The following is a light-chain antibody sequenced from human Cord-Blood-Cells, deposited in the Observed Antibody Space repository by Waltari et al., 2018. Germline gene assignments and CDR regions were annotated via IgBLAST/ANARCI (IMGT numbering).Light chain of an antibody. CDR1: QSISSY. CDR3: QQSYSTPFT. J-gene: IGKJ3*01. V-gene: IGKV1-39*01. CDR2: AAA. Sequence: DIQMTQSPSSLSASVGDRVTITCRASQSISSYLNWYQQKPGKAPKLRIYAAASLQSGVPARFSGSGSGTEFTRTISSLQPEEFATYYCQQSYSTPFTFGPGTKVDIK.